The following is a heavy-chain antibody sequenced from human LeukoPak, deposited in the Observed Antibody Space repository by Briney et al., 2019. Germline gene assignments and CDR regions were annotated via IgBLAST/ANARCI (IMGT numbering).Heavy chain of an antibody. V-gene: IGHV4-34*01. CDR1: GGSFSGYY. CDR2: INHSGST. Sequence: SETLSLTCAVYGGSFSGYYWSWIRQPPGKGLEWIGEINHSGSTNYNPSLKSRVTISVDTSKNQFSLKLSSVTAADTAVYYCARGGYYYLDVWGKGTTVAVSS. J-gene: IGHJ6*03. CDR3: ARGGYYYLDV.